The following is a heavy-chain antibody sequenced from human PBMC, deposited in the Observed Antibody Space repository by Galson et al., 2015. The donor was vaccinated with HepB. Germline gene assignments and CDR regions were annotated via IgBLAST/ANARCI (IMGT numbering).Heavy chain of an antibody. D-gene: IGHD3-22*01. Sequence: SVKVSCKASGSTFTSYGISWVRQAPGQGLEWMGWISAYNGNTDYAQKLQGRVTMTTDTSTSTAYMELRSLRSDDTAVYYCARRAHSSGYYYGLSSHYYYGMDVWGQGTTVTVSS. CDR1: GSTFTSYG. CDR3: ARRAHSSGYYYGLSSHYYYGMDV. CDR2: ISAYNGNT. J-gene: IGHJ6*02. V-gene: IGHV1-18*01.